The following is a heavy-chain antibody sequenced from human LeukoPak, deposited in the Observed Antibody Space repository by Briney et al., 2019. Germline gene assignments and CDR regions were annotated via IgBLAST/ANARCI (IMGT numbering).Heavy chain of an antibody. V-gene: IGHV1-18*04. CDR1: GYTFTGYY. Sequence: ASVKVSCKASGYTFTGYYMHWVRQAPGQGLEWMGWISAYNGNTNYAQKLQDRVTMTTDTSTSTAYMELRSLRSDDTAVYYCARDPPYYYDSSDYYSIFEYWGQGTLVTVS. D-gene: IGHD3-22*01. J-gene: IGHJ4*02. CDR3: ARDPPYYYDSSDYYSIFEY. CDR2: ISAYNGNT.